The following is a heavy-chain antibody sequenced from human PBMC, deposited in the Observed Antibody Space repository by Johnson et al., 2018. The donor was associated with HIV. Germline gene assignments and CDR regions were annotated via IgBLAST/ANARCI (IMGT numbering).Heavy chain of an antibody. CDR3: ASCERCSSGRGDFDI. CDR1: GFTFSSYA. Sequence: QVQLVESGGGVVQPGRSLRLSCAASGFTFSSYAMHWVRQAPGKGLEWVAVISYDGSNKYYADSEKGRFTISRDNSKNTLYLQMNSLRAEDTAVYYCASCERCSSGRGDFDIGGQGTMVTVTS. CDR2: ISYDGSNK. V-gene: IGHV3-30-3*01. J-gene: IGHJ3*02. D-gene: IGHD1-26*01.